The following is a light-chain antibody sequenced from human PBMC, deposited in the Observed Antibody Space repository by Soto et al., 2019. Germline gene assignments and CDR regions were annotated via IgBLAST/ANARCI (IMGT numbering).Light chain of an antibody. J-gene: IGKJ1*01. CDR1: QSINRH. V-gene: IGKV3-20*01. Sequence: EMVLTQSPATLSFSPGERATLSCRASQSINRHLAWYQQKPGQAPRLLIYGASSRATGIPDRFSGSGSGTDFTLTISRLEPEDFSVYYCQQYGSSLTWTFGQGTKVDIK. CDR3: QQYGSSLTWT. CDR2: GAS.